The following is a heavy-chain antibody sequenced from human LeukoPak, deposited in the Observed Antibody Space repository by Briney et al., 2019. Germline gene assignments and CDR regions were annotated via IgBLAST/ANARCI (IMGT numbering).Heavy chain of an antibody. CDR3: ARGRRRGGYCSSTSCYGSEFDP. CDR1: GYTFTGYY. J-gene: IGHJ5*02. CDR2: INPNSGGT. Sequence: ASVKVSCKASGYTFTGYYMHWVRQAPGQGLEWMGWINPNSGGTNYAQKFQGRVTMTRDTSISTAYMELSSLRSEDTAVYYCARGRRRGGYCSSTSCYGSEFDPWGQGTLVTVSS. D-gene: IGHD2-2*01. V-gene: IGHV1-2*02.